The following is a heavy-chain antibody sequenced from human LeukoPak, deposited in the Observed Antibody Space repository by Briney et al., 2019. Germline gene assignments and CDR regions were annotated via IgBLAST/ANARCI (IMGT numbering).Heavy chain of an antibody. CDR3: ARYPYSDSGVWQAFDY. CDR2: IYHSGSI. J-gene: IGHJ4*02. Sequence: SETLSLTCGVSGVSITSGNWWSWVRQPPGKGLEWIGEIYHSGSIKYNPSLTSRVTISVDTSKNQFSLRLTSVTAADTAVYYCARYPYSDSGVWQAFDYWGQGTLVTVSS. CDR1: GVSITSGNW. V-gene: IGHV4-4*02. D-gene: IGHD5-12*01.